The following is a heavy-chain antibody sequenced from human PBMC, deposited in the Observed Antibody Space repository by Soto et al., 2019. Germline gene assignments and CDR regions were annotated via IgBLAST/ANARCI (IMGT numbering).Heavy chain of an antibody. CDR2: IYYSGST. CDR1: GGSISSYY. Sequence: QVQLQESGPGLVKPSETLSLTCTVSGGSISSYYWSWIRQPPGKGLEWIGYIYYSGSTNYNPSLKSRVTISVDTSKNQFSLKLSSVTAADTAVYYCARDRRFGTSYYYGMDVWGQGTTVTVSS. CDR3: ARDRRFGTSYYYGMDV. V-gene: IGHV4-59*01. D-gene: IGHD2-2*01. J-gene: IGHJ6*02.